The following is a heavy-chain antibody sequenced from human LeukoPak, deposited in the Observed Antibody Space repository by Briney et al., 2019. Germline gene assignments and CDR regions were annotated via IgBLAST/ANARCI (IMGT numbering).Heavy chain of an antibody. CDR2: IYYSGST. V-gene: IGHV4-59*12. Sequence: PSETLSLTCTVSGGSISSYYWSWIRQPPGKGLEWIGYIYYSGSTNYNPSLKSRVTISVDTSKNQFSLKLSSVTAADTAVYYCARAGAATDEYNWFDPWGQGTLVTVSS. CDR3: ARAGAATDEYNWFDP. J-gene: IGHJ5*02. CDR1: GGSISSYY. D-gene: IGHD4-17*01.